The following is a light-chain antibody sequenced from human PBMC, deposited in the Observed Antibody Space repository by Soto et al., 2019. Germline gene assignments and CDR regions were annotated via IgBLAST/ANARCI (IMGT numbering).Light chain of an antibody. CDR2: GAS. CDR1: QSVSSSY. J-gene: IGKJ2*01. V-gene: IGKV3-20*01. CDR3: QQYGSSPYT. Sequence: EIVLTQSPGTLSLSPGERATLSCRASQSVSSSYLAWYQQKPGQAPRLLIDGASSRATGIPDRFSGSESGTDFTPTISRLEPEDFAVYYCQQYGSSPYTFGQGTELEIK.